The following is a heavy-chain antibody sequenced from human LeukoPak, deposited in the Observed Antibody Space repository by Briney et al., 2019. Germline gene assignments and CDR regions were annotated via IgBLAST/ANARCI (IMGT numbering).Heavy chain of an antibody. CDR1: GFTFSDYS. Sequence: GGSLSPSCAASGFTFSDYSMNWVRQAPGKGLEWISYIGIDSGNTNYADSVKGRFTISGDKAKNSLYLQMNSLRVEDTAVYYCARDYKYAFDNWGQGTLVTVSS. CDR2: IGIDSGNT. D-gene: IGHD5-24*01. CDR3: ARDYKYAFDN. J-gene: IGHJ4*02. V-gene: IGHV3-48*01.